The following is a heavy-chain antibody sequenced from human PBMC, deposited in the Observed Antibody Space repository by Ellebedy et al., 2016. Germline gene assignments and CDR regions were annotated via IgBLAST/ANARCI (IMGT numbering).Heavy chain of an antibody. D-gene: IGHD6-19*01. CDR3: ARSLSSGWPYFDY. CDR1: GFTFSTYA. Sequence: GESLKISCAASGFTFSTYAMHWVRQAPGKGLEWVAVISYDGSNKYYADSVKVRFTISRDNSKNTLYLQMNSLRAEDTAVYYCARSLSSGWPYFDYWGQGTLVTVSS. CDR2: ISYDGSNK. V-gene: IGHV3-30-3*01. J-gene: IGHJ4*02.